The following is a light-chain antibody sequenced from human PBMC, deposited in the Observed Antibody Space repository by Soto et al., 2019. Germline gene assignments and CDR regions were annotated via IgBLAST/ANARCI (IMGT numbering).Light chain of an antibody. J-gene: IGLJ3*02. CDR2: EGA. Sequence: QSALTQPASVSGSPGQSITISCTGTSSDIGTYNFVSWYQQYPGTAPKLVIYEGAKRPPEVSNRFSGSKSGNTASLSISGLQAEDEADYYCSSYAGSSTLVFGGGTQLTVL. V-gene: IGLV2-23*01. CDR1: SSDIGTYNF. CDR3: SSYAGSSTLV.